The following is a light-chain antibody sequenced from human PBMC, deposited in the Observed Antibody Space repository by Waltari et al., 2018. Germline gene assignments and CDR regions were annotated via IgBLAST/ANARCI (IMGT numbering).Light chain of an antibody. CDR1: QSVLSSSNNKND. CDR3: QQYYSAPYT. Sequence: DIVMTQSPASLAESLGERAPINCKSSQSVLSSSNNKNDLTWYQQKPGQPPKLLIYWASTRESGVPDRFSGSASGTDFTLTISSLQAEDVAVYYCQQYYSAPYTFGQGTKLEIK. CDR2: WAS. J-gene: IGKJ2*01. V-gene: IGKV4-1*01.